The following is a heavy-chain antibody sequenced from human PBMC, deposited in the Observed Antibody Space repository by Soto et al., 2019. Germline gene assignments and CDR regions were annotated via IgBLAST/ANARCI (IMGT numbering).Heavy chain of an antibody. CDR1: GYTFATST. D-gene: IGHD4-17*01. J-gene: IGHJ4*02. V-gene: IGHV1-18*01. CDR3: AIADYGDEDY. Sequence: QLQLVQSGPEAKQPGASVKVSCKASGYTFATSTISWLRQAPGQGPEWMGWIKEYSGNTNYAQKLQGRLTMTTDTSTRTAYMELRSLTTDDTAIYYCAIADYGDEDYWGQGTLVTVSS. CDR2: IKEYSGNT.